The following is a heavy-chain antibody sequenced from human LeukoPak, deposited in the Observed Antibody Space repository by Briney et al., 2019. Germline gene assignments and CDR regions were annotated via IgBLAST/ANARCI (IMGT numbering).Heavy chain of an antibody. CDR3: AREGTAMPPYFDY. J-gene: IGHJ4*02. CDR2: ISAYNGNT. V-gene: IGHV1-18*01. CDR1: GYTFTNYG. Sequence: ASVTVSCKASGYTFTNYGISWVRQAPGQGLEWMGWISAYNGNTNYAQKLQGRVTMTTDTSTSPAYMELRRLRSDDTAVYYGAREGTAMPPYFDYWGQGTLVTVSS. D-gene: IGHD5-18*01.